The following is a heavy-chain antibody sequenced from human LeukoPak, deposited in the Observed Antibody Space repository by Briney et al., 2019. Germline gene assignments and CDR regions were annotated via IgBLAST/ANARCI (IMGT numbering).Heavy chain of an antibody. CDR1: GGTFSSYA. D-gene: IGHD3-9*01. J-gene: IGHJ5*02. Sequence: SVKVSCKASGGTFSSYAISWVRQAPGQGLEWMGRIFPIFGTANYAQKFQGRVTITTDESTSTAYMELSSLRSEDTAVYYCARAMTGENWFDPWGQGTLVTVSS. V-gene: IGHV1-69*05. CDR3: ARAMTGENWFDP. CDR2: IFPIFGTA.